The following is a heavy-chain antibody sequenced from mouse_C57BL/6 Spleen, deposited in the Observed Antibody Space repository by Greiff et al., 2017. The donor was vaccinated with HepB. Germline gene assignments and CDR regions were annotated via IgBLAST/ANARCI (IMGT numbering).Heavy chain of an antibody. J-gene: IGHJ3*01. Sequence: EVKLQESGPGLVKPSQSLSLTCSVTGYSITSGYYWNWIRQFPGNKLEWMGYISYDGSNNYNPSLKNRISITRDTSKNQFFLKLNSVTTEDTATYYCASQGYGRASWFAYWGQGTLVTVSA. CDR2: ISYDGSN. D-gene: IGHD1-1*01. V-gene: IGHV3-6*01. CDR3: ASQGYGRASWFAY. CDR1: GYSITSGYY.